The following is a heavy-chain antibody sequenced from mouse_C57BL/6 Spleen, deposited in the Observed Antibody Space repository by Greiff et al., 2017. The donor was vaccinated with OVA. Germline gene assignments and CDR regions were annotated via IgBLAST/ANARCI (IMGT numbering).Heavy chain of an antibody. Sequence: QVQLQQPGAELVRPGSSVKLSCKASGYTFTSYWMHWVKQRPIQGLEWIGNIDPSDSATHYNQKFKDKATLTVDKSSSTAYMQLSSLTSEDSAVYYCAREGYGSRHWYFDVWGTGTTVTVSS. D-gene: IGHD1-1*01. V-gene: IGHV1-52*01. CDR1: GYTFTSYW. CDR2: IDPSDSAT. CDR3: AREGYGSRHWYFDV. J-gene: IGHJ1*03.